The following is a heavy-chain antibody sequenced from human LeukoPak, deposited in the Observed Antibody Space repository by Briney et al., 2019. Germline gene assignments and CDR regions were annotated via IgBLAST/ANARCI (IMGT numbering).Heavy chain of an antibody. CDR3: ARELFGSGSCPDY. V-gene: IGHV3-33*01. J-gene: IGHJ4*02. Sequence: GRSLRLSCTAPGFTFSSYAIHWIRQAPGKGLEWVALVWHDGSNKYYADSVKGRFTITRDNSKNTVYLQMNSLRAEDTAVYYCARELFGSGSCPDYWGQGTLVTVSS. CDR2: VWHDGSNK. D-gene: IGHD3-10*01. CDR1: GFTFSSYA.